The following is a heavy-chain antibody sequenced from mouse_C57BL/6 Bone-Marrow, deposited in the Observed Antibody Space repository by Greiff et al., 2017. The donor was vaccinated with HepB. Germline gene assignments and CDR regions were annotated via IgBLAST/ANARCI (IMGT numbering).Heavy chain of an antibody. Sequence: VKLMESGAELARPGASVKLSCKASGYTFTSYGISWVKQRTGQGLEWIGEIYPRSGNTYYNEKFKGKATLTADKSSSTAYMELRSLTSEDSAVYFCAPGAVVADFDYWGQGTTLTVSS. J-gene: IGHJ2*01. CDR3: APGAVVADFDY. V-gene: IGHV1-81*01. CDR2: IYPRSGNT. D-gene: IGHD1-1*01. CDR1: GYTFTSYG.